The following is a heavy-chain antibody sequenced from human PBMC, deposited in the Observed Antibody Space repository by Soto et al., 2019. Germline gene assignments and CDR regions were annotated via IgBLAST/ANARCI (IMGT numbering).Heavy chain of an antibody. D-gene: IGHD3-3*01. CDR1: GYTFTGYY. Sequence: ASVKVSCKASGYTFTGYYMHWVRQAPGQGLEWMGWINPNSGGTNYAQKFQGRVTMTRDTSISTAYMELSRLRSDDTAVYYCARGATISGVVPYYGIDVCGQGTTVTVS. CDR3: ARGATISGVVPYYGIDV. V-gene: IGHV1-2*02. J-gene: IGHJ6*02. CDR2: INPNSGGT.